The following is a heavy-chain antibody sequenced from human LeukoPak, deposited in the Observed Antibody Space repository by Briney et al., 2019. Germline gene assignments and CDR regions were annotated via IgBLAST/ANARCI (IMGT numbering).Heavy chain of an antibody. Sequence: ASVKVSCKASGGTFSSYAISWVRQAPGQGLEWMGRIIPILGIANYAQKFQGRVTITADKSTSTAYMELRSLRSDDTAVYYCARDRGHDSSGYYYYYYYYGMDVWGQGTTVTVSS. CDR2: IIPILGIA. CDR3: ARDRGHDSSGYYYYYYYYGMDV. J-gene: IGHJ6*02. CDR1: GGTFSSYA. D-gene: IGHD3-22*01. V-gene: IGHV1-69*04.